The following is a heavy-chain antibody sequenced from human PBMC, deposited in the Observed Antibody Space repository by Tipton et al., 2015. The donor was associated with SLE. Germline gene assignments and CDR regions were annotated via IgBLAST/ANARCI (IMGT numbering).Heavy chain of an antibody. CDR3: ARGGSTALYHFDS. Sequence: TLSLTCTVSGGSISSFHWNWIRQPAGKGLEWIGRIYTSGSSNYNPSLRSRITMSVDTSKNHFSLTLNSVTAADTAVYYCARGGSTALYHFDSWGQGTLVTVSS. CDR2: IYTSGSS. V-gene: IGHV4-4*07. D-gene: IGHD6-13*01. J-gene: IGHJ4*02. CDR1: GGSISSFH.